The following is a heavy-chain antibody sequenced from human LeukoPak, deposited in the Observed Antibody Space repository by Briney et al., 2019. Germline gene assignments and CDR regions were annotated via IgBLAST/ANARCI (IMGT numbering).Heavy chain of an antibody. CDR3: ARVRLEPNYYYYGMDV. D-gene: IGHD1-1*01. CDR1: GYTFTSYG. CDR2: ISAYNGNT. Sequence: GASVKVSCKASGYTFTSYGISWVRQAPGQGLEWMGWISAYNGNTNYAQKLQGRVTMTTDTSTSTAYMELRSLRSGDTAVYYCARVRLEPNYYYYGMDVWGKGTTVTVSS. J-gene: IGHJ6*04. V-gene: IGHV1-18*04.